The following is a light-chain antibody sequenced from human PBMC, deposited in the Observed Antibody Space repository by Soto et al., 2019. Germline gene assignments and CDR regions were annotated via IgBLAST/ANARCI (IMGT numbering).Light chain of an antibody. J-gene: IGLJ1*01. CDR3: SSYTNINTRACV. Sequence: QSALAQPASVSGSPGQSITISCTGTSGDIGSSNRVSWYQQHPGKAPKLIIYEVTDRPSGVSNRFSGSKSGNTASLTISGLQAEDEAEYYCSSYTNINTRACVFGTGTKVTVL. V-gene: IGLV2-14*01. CDR1: SGDIGSSNR. CDR2: EVT.